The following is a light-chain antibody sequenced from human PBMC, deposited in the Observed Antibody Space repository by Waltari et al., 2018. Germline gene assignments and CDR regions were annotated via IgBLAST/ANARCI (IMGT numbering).Light chain of an antibody. CDR2: DAS. CDR1: QSVNNY. Sequence: EIVLTQSPATLCLSPGERVTLSCRASQSVNNYLACYQQKPVQAPRLLIYDASSRATGIPARFSGNGAGTEFTLTISSLEAEDFAVYYCQQRSIRPPAYSFGQGTRLEIK. J-gene: IGKJ2*03. CDR3: QQRSIRPPAYS. V-gene: IGKV3-11*01.